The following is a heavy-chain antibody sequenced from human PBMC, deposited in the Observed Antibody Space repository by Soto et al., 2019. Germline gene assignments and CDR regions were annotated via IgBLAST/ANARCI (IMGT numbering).Heavy chain of an antibody. CDR1: GGSISSGFYY. J-gene: IGHJ4*02. D-gene: IGHD3-22*01. CDR2: IYYSGST. Sequence: SETLSLTCTVSGGSISSGFYYWSWIRQHPGKGLEWIGYIYYSGSTYYNPSLKSRVTISVDTSKNQFSLKLSSVTATDTAVNKCARVAKRYDSSGYGLRPFDYGGRGTLVTVSS. V-gene: IGHV4-31*03. CDR3: ARVAKRYDSSGYGLRPFDY.